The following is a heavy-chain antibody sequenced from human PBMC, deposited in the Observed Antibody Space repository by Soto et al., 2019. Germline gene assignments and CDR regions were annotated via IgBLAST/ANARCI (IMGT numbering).Heavy chain of an antibody. CDR1: GFTFSTYA. D-gene: IGHD6-13*01. V-gene: IGHV3-23*01. CDR2: IDDSGVST. Sequence: EVQLLESGGGLVQPGGSLRLSCAASGFTFSTYAMSWVRQAPGKGLEWVSGIDDSGVSTYYADSVKGRLTISRDNSKNTLYLQMRSLRAEDTAVYYCVKGQSSSWSQTGGMDVWGQGTTVTVSS. J-gene: IGHJ6*02. CDR3: VKGQSSSWSQTGGMDV.